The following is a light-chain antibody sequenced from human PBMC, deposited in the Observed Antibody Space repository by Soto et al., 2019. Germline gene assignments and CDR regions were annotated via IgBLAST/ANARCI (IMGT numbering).Light chain of an antibody. CDR3: AAWDDSLNGSGV. CDR1: SSNIGSNT. CDR2: SNN. Sequence: QSVLTQPPSASGTPGQRVTISCSGSSSNIGSNTVNWYQQLPGTAPKLLIYSNNQRPSGVPDRFSGSKSGTSASVAISGLQSEDEADYYCAAWDDSLNGSGVFGGGTKLTVL. V-gene: IGLV1-44*01. J-gene: IGLJ2*01.